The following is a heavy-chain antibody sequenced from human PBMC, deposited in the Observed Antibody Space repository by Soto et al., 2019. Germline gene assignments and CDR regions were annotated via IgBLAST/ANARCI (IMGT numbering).Heavy chain of an antibody. J-gene: IGHJ6*03. Sequence: GGSLRLSCAASGFTVSSNYMSWVRQAPGKGLEWVSVIYSGGSTYYADSVKGRFTISRDNSKNTLYLQMNSLRAEDTAVYYCARDPPLEEQLVPPYYYYMDVWGKGTTVTVSS. CDR1: GFTVSSNY. D-gene: IGHD6-6*01. CDR3: ARDPPLEEQLVPPYYYYMDV. V-gene: IGHV3-66*01. CDR2: IYSGGST.